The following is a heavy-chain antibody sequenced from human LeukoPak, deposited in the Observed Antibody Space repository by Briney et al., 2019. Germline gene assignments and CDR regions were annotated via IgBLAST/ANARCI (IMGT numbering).Heavy chain of an antibody. J-gene: IGHJ4*02. Sequence: PGGSLRLSCAASGFTFSSYSMNWVRQAPGKGLEWVSYISSSSSTIYYADSVKGRFTISRDNSKNTLYLQMNSLRAEDTAVYYCAKSGGGYYDFWSGYHYYFDYWGQGTLVTVSS. D-gene: IGHD3-3*01. CDR2: ISSSSSTI. CDR3: AKSGGGYYDFWSGYHYYFDY. V-gene: IGHV3-48*01. CDR1: GFTFSSYS.